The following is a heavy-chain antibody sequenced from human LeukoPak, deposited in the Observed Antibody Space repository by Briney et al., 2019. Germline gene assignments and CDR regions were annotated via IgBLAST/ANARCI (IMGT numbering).Heavy chain of an antibody. V-gene: IGHV3-66*02. Sequence: GGSLRLSCAASEFTVDDTYMSWVRQAPGQGLEWVSVVYSGGRTFYADSVKGRFTISRDNSKNTVYLQMNSLRANDTAVYYCARQAAAGLDYWGQGTLVTVSS. CDR1: EFTVDDTY. CDR2: VYSGGRT. J-gene: IGHJ4*02. CDR3: ARQAAAGLDY. D-gene: IGHD6-13*01.